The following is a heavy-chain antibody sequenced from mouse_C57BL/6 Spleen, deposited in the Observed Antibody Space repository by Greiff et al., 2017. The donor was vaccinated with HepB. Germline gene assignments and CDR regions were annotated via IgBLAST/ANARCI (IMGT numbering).Heavy chain of an antibody. V-gene: IGHV1-81*01. CDR1: GYTFTSYG. D-gene: IGHD3-1*01. CDR2: IYPRSGNT. J-gene: IGHJ2*01. Sequence: QVHVKQSGAELARPGASVKLSCKASGYTFTSYGISWVKQRTGQGLEWIGEIYPRSGNTYYNEKFKGKATLTADKSSSTAYMELRSLTSEDSAVYFCARSGEGYYFDYWGQGTTLTVSS. CDR3: ARSGEGYYFDY.